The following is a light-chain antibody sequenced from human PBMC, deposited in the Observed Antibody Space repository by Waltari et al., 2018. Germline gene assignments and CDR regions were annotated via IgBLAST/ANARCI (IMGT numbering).Light chain of an antibody. J-gene: IGLJ2*01. V-gene: IGLV2-14*01. CDR3: SSYASISAVI. CDR2: DVT. CDR1: SRDIGAYDY. Sequence: QSALTQPASVSGSPGQSITISCTGTSRDIGAYDYVSWYVQYPDTAPRLIIFDVTKRPSGFSGRFSGSKSGNAASLTISGLRTEDEADYICSSYASISAVIFGGGTKVTVL.